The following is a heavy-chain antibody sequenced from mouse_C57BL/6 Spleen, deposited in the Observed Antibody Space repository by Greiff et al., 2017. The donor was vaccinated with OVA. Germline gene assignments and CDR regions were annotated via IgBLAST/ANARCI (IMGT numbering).Heavy chain of an antibody. D-gene: IGHD4-1*01. CDR3: ARGGLGLYYFDY. CDR2: IHPNSGST. V-gene: IGHV1-64*01. J-gene: IGHJ2*01. Sequence: QVQLQQPGAELVKPGASVKLSCKASGYTFTSYWMHWVKQRPGQGLEWIGMIHPNSGSTNYNEKFKSKATLTVDKSSSTAYMQLSSLTSEDSAVYYCARGGLGLYYFDYWGQGTTLTVSS. CDR1: GYTFTSYW.